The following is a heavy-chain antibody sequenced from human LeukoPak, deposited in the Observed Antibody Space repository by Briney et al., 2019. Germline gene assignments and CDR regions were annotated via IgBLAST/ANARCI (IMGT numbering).Heavy chain of an antibody. CDR1: GYTFTSYY. CDR2: INPSGGST. V-gene: IGHV1-46*01. D-gene: IGHD3-10*01. CDR3: ALIWFAEFSEFDY. Sequence: ASVTVSCKASGYTFTSYYMHWVRRAPGQGLEWMGIINPSGGSTSYAQKFQGRVTMTRDTSTSTVYMELSSLRSEDTAVYYCALIWFAEFSEFDYWGQGTLLTVSS. J-gene: IGHJ4*02.